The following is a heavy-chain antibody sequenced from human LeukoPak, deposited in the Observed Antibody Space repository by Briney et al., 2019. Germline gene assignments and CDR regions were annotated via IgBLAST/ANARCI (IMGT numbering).Heavy chain of an antibody. CDR2: ISAYNGNT. Sequence: ASVKVSCKASGYTFTNYGIHWVRQAPGQGLEWMGWISAYNGNTNSAQKLQGRVTMTTDTSTSTAYMELRSLRSDDTAVYYCARGSAFYGSGSSYWFDPWGQGTLVTVSS. D-gene: IGHD3-10*01. CDR3: ARGSAFYGSGSSYWFDP. J-gene: IGHJ5*02. CDR1: GYTFTNYG. V-gene: IGHV1-18*01.